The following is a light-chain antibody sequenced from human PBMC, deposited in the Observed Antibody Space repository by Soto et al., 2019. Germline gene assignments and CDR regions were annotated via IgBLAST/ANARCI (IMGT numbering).Light chain of an antibody. Sequence: MTESPATLSVSTGASATLSCRASQTVNTKLAWYQQQPGQAPRLLIFRASARATGSPARFSGSGSGTEFTLTVSSLEPEDFAVYYCQQRSNWSIAVGQGTRLEIK. V-gene: IGKV3-15*01. CDR2: RAS. J-gene: IGKJ5*01. CDR1: QTVNTK. CDR3: QQRSNWSIA.